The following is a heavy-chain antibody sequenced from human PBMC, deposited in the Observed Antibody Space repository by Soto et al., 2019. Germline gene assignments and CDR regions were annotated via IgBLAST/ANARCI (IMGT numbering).Heavy chain of an antibody. CDR2: INPISGGT. Sequence: QVQLVQSGAEVKKPGASVKVSCKASGYTFNGYYIHWVRQAPGQGLEWMGWINPISGGTNYAQKFQGRVTMTWDTSIATVYMDLSRLKSDDTAVFYCARNYYDSSDRDYLDYWGQGTLVTVSS. J-gene: IGHJ4*02. CDR3: ARNYYDSSDRDYLDY. D-gene: IGHD3-22*01. V-gene: IGHV1-2*02. CDR1: GYTFNGYY.